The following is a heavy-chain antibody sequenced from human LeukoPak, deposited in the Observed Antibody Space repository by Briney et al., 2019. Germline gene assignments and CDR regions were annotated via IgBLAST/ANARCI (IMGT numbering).Heavy chain of an antibody. D-gene: IGHD4-11*01. CDR1: GFTFSNYW. CDR3: ARGGYYSNSCFDY. CDR2: INSDGSST. Sequence: GASLRLSCAASGFTFSNYWMHWVRQAPVKGLVWVSHINSDGSSTNYADSVKGRFTISRDNAKNTLYLQINSLRAEDTAVYYCARGGYYSNSCFDYWGRGTLVTVSS. V-gene: IGHV3-74*01. J-gene: IGHJ4*02.